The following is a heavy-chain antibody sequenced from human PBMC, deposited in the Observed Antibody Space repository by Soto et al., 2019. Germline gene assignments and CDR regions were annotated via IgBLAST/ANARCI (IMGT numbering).Heavy chain of an antibody. CDR3: AKDYLRSSSWYVSPYYYYYYGMDV. CDR2: LSYDGSNK. Sequence: GGPMRLSCAAVECACISYGMHWVRKTQGKGLEWVAVLSYDGSNKYYADSVKGRFTISRDNSKNTLYLQMNSLRAEDTAVYYCAKDYLRSSSWYVSPYYYYYYGMDVRGQGTTVTVSS. J-gene: IGHJ6*02. D-gene: IGHD6-13*01. CDR1: ECACISYG. V-gene: IGHV3-30*18.